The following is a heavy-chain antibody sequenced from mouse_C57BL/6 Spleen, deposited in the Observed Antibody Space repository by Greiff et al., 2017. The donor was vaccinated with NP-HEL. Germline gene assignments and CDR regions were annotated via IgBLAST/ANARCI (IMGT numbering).Heavy chain of an antibody. CDR2: INPSTGGT. J-gene: IGHJ2*01. V-gene: IGHV1-42*01. D-gene: IGHD2-5*01. CDR3: AREGYSKPLDY. Sequence: EVQLQQSGPELVKPGASVKISCKASGYSFTGYYMNWVKQSPEKSLEWIGEINPSTGGTTYNQKFKAKATLTVDKSSSTAYMQLKSLTSEDSAVYYGAREGYSKPLDYWGQGTTLTVAS. CDR1: GYSFTGYY.